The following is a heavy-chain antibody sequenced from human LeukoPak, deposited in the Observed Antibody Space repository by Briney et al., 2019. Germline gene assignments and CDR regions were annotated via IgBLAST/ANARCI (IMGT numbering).Heavy chain of an antibody. V-gene: IGHV3-74*01. J-gene: IGHJ4*02. CDR3: AKDVVAASTGFFDY. Sequence: GGSLRLSCAASGFTFSRYWMHWVRQAPGKGLVWVSRINSDGSSTTYADSVKGRFTISRDNAKNSLYLQMNSLRAEDMALYYCAKDVVAASTGFFDYWGQGTLVTVSS. CDR2: INSDGSST. D-gene: IGHD1-14*01. CDR1: GFTFSRYW.